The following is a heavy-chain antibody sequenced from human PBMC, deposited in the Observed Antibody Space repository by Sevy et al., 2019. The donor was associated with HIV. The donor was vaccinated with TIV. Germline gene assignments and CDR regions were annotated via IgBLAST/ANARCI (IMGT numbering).Heavy chain of an antibody. V-gene: IGHV3-73*01. CDR3: TSHGRKGGVIVSYAFDI. CDR2: IRSKANSYAT. CDR1: GFTFSGSA. D-gene: IGHD3-16*02. Sequence: GGSLRLSCAASGFTFSGSAMHWVRQASGKGLEWVGRIRSKANSYATAYAASVKGRFTISRDDSKNTAYLQMNSLKTEDTAVYYCTSHGRKGGVIVSYAFDIWGQGTMVTVSS. J-gene: IGHJ3*02.